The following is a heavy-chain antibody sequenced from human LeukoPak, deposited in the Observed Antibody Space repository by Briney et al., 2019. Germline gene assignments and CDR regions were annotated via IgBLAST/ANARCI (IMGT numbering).Heavy chain of an antibody. V-gene: IGHV1-18*01. J-gene: IGHJ4*02. D-gene: IGHD6-6*01. CDR2: ISGYTGNT. CDR1: GYTFISFG. CDR3: VRDLNSAARSFFDY. Sequence: ASVKVSCKASGYTFISFGFSWVRQAPGQGPEWVGWISGYTGNTNYAQRFQGRVTMTTDTSTSTAYMELRTLRSDDTAVYYCVRDLNSAARSFFDYWGPGTLVTVSS.